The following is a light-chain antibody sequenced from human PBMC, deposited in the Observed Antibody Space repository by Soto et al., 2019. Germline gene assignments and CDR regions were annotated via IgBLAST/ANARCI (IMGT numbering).Light chain of an antibody. J-gene: IGLJ3*02. CDR3: SSYTTSSTHWV. V-gene: IGLV2-14*01. CDR2: EVS. Sequence: QSALTQPASVSGSPGQSITISCTGTSSDVGGYNYVSWYQQHPGKAPKFMIYEVSNRPSGVSNRFSGSKSGNTASLTISGLHAEDEADYYCSSYTTSSTHWVFGGGTQLTVL. CDR1: SSDVGGYNY.